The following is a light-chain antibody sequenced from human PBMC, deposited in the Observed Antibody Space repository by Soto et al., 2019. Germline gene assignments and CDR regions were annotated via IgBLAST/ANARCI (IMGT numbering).Light chain of an antibody. CDR1: QSFSSN. V-gene: IGKV3-15*01. CDR2: GAS. CDR3: QVYENRPRT. J-gene: IGKJ1*01. Sequence: EIAITLNKATLSVSPGEGATLSCMASQSFSSNSAWYQQKPGQTPRLLIYGASTRATGIPARFMGIASGTEFTLTISILQSEDFAVYCCQVYENRPRTFGQGTKV.